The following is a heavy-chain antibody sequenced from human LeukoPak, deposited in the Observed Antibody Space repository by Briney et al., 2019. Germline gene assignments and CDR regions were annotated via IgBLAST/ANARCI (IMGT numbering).Heavy chain of an antibody. J-gene: IGHJ5*02. CDR3: ARKAPKKGWFDP. CDR2: THPSGNT. Sequence: PSETLSLTCSVSGGSNNSYYWSWIRQPPGKGLEWIGYTHPSGNTNYSPSLKSRVTISINMSRNQFSLKLSSVTAADTAVYYCARKAPKKGWFDPWGQGTLVTVSS. CDR1: GGSNNSYY. V-gene: IGHV4-4*09.